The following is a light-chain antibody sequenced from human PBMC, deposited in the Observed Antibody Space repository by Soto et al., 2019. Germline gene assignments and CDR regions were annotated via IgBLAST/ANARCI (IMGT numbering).Light chain of an antibody. CDR1: SSNIGAGYD. J-gene: IGLJ2*01. CDR2: GNS. V-gene: IGLV1-40*01. Sequence: QSVLTQPPSVSGAPGQRVTISCTGSSSNIGAGYDVHWYQQLPGTAPKLLIYGNSNRPSGVPDRFSGSKSGTSASLAITGLQAEDAADYYCKSYDSSLSGNVVFGGGTKLTVL. CDR3: KSYDSSLSGNVV.